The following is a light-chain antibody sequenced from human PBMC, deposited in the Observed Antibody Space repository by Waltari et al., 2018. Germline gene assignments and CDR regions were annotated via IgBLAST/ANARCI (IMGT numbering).Light chain of an antibody. CDR2: STN. Sequence: QTVVTQDPSFSVSPGGTVTLTCGLSSGSVTTSYYPRWYQQTPGQAPRTLIYSTNTRSSGVPDRFSGSILGNKAALTITGAQADDESDYYCVLYMGSGISVFGGGTKLTVL. CDR1: SGSVTTSYY. J-gene: IGLJ2*01. V-gene: IGLV8-61*01. CDR3: VLYMGSGISV.